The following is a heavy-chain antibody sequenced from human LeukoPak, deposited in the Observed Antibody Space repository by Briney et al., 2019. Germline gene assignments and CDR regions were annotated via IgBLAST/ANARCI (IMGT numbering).Heavy chain of an antibody. Sequence: GGSLRLSCAASGFTFSSYWMSWVRQAPGKGLEWVANIKQDGSEKYYVDSVKGRFTISRDNAKNSLYLRMNSLRAEDTAVYYCASSSVVARHRTWFDPWGQGTLVTVSS. CDR1: GFTFSSYW. V-gene: IGHV3-7*01. D-gene: IGHD2-15*01. CDR2: IKQDGSEK. J-gene: IGHJ5*02. CDR3: ASSSVVARHRTWFDP.